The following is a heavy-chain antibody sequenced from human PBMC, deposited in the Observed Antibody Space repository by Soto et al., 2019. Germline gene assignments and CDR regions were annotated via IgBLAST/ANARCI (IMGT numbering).Heavy chain of an antibody. CDR1: GFTFSSYG. CDR2: ISYDGSNK. V-gene: IGHV3-30*18. Sequence: GGSLRLSCAASGFTFSSYGMHWVRQAPGKGLEWVAVISYDGSNKYYADSVKGRFTISRDNSKNTLYLQMNSLRAEDTAVYYCAKETGCGWPWGLYYSSGLDVWGQGTTVT. J-gene: IGHJ6*02. D-gene: IGHD6-19*01. CDR3: AKETGCGWPWGLYYSSGLDV.